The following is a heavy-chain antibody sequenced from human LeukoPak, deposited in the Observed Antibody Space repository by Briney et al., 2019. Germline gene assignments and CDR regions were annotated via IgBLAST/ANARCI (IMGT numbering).Heavy chain of an antibody. CDR2: MNPNSGNT. V-gene: IGHV1-8*01. CDR3: ARGGKFYYDSSGYSWGFDC. J-gene: IGHJ4*02. D-gene: IGHD3-22*01. CDR1: GYTFTSYD. Sequence: ASVKVSCKASGYTFTSYDINWVRQATGQGLEWMGWMNPNSGNTGYAQKFQGRVTMTRNTSISTAYMELSSLRSEDTAVYYCARGGKFYYDSSGYSWGFDCWGQGTLVTVSS.